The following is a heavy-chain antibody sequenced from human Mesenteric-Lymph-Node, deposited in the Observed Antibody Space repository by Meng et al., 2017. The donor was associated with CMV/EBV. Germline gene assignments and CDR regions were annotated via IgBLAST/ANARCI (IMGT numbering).Heavy chain of an antibody. Sequence: SEPLSPTCPVPGGSISTYSWSWIRQPPGKGLEWIGFIYYSGSTNYNPSLKSRVTISVDTSKKQFSLKLSSVTAADTAVYYCERERNTEGYHYDGMDVWGQGTTVTVSS. CDR1: GGSISTYS. CDR2: IYYSGST. V-gene: IGHV4-59*01. J-gene: IGHJ6*02. CDR3: ERERNTEGYHYDGMDV.